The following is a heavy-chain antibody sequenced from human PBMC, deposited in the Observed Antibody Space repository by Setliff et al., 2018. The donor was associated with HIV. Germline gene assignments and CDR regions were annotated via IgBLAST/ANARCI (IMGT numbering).Heavy chain of an antibody. CDR3: ARGKDPGLYFDN. V-gene: IGHV4-31*11. CDR1: GGSISSNTYY. J-gene: IGHJ4*02. CDR2: IYYSGRI. Sequence: SETLSLTCAVSGGSISSNTYYWGWIRQPPGKGLEWIADIYYSGRINYNPSLKSRLTVSIDTSKNHLSLKVISVSVADTAMYFCARGKDPGLYFDNWRQGTLVTVSS. D-gene: IGHD2-15*01.